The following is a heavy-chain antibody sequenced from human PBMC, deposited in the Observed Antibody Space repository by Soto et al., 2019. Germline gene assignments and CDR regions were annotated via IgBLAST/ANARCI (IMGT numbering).Heavy chain of an antibody. CDR2: ISSSSSYI. CDR3: ASSYCGGDCSPPKNWFDP. V-gene: IGHV3-21*01. CDR1: GFTFSSYS. J-gene: IGHJ5*02. Sequence: EVQLVESGGGLFKPGGSLRLSCAASGFTFSSYSMNWVRQAPGKGLEWVSSISSSSSYIYYADSVKGRFTISRDNAKNSLYLQMNSLRAEDTAVYYCASSYCGGDCSPPKNWFDPWGQGTLVTVSS. D-gene: IGHD2-21*02.